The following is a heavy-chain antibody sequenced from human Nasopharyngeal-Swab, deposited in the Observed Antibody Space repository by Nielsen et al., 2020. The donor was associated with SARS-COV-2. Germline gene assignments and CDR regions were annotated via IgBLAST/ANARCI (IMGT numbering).Heavy chain of an antibody. J-gene: IGHJ6*02. Sequence: GGSLRLSCAASGFTFSSYGMHWVRQAPGKGLEWVAVISYDGSNKYYADSVKGRFTISRHNSKDTLYLQMNSLRAEDTAVYYCASRRSPTYYDSSAIYYYYGMDVWGQGTTVTVSS. D-gene: IGHD3-22*01. CDR3: ASRRSPTYYDSSAIYYYYGMDV. CDR2: ISYDGSNK. V-gene: IGHV3-30*03. CDR1: GFTFSSYG.